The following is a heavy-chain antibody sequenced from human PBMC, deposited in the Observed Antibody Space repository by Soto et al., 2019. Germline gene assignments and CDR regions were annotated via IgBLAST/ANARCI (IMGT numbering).Heavy chain of an antibody. CDR2: IYWGSNKI. CDR3: VNDVSPGGADV. D-gene: IGHD3-10*01. CDR1: GFTSHDYA. Sequence: EVQLVESGGGLVQPGRSLRLSCVASGFTSHDYAMHWVRQTPGKGLEWVSGIYWGSNKIDYADSVKGRFTISRDNAKNPLFLQMNSLSADDTALYYCVNDVSPGGADVWGQGTTVTVSS. J-gene: IGHJ6*02. V-gene: IGHV3-9*02.